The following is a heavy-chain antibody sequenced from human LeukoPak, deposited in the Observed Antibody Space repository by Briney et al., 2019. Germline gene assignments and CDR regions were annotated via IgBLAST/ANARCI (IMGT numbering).Heavy chain of an antibody. CDR2: IYYSGST. CDR3: ARGLVVISPYFDY. Sequence: PSETLSLTCAVYGGSFSGYYWSWIRQPPGKGLEWIGYIYYSGSTNYNPSLKSRVTISVDTSKNQFSLKLSSVTAADTAVYYCARGLVVISPYFDYWGQGTPVTVSS. D-gene: IGHD3-22*01. J-gene: IGHJ4*02. V-gene: IGHV4-59*01. CDR1: GGSFSGYY.